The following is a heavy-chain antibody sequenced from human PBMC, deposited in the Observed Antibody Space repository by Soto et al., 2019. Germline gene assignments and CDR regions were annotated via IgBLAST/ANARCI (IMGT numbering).Heavy chain of an antibody. Sequence: GGSLRLSCAASGFTFSTSWMCWVRQAPGKGLGRVANITEDGGENYYVDPVEGRFTISRDNAKNSLYLQMTSLIAEDTALYYCARGWGYFDSSGFPYLYAMDVWGQGTTVTVSS. D-gene: IGHD3-22*01. J-gene: IGHJ6*02. V-gene: IGHV3-7*01. CDR3: ARGWGYFDSSGFPYLYAMDV. CDR2: ITEDGGEN. CDR1: GFTFSTSW.